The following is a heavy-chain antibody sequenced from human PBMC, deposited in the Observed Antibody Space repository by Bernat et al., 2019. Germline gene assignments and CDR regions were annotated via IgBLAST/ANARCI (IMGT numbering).Heavy chain of an antibody. CDR2: LSHGDGST. J-gene: IGHJ3*02. CDR1: GFSFSSSA. V-gene: IGHV3-23*01. CDR3: AKRGGDRGWGAFDI. D-gene: IGHD2-21*01. Sequence: EVQLLESGGAVVQPGRSLRLSCTSSGFSFSSSAMSWVRQAPGKGLEWVSTLSHGDGSTYYADSVKGRFIISRDNSRNTLYLQMNSLRAEDTAVYYCAKRGGDRGWGAFDIWGQGTMVSVSS.